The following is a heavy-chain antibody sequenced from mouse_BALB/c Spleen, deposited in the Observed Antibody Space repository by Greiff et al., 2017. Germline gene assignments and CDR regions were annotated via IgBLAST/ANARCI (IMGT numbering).Heavy chain of an antibody. CDR1: GFTFSSFG. CDR3: ARSPLYGNYYAMDY. Sequence: EVNVVESGGGLVQPGGSRKLSCAASGFTFSSFGMHWVRQAPEKGLEWVAYISSGSSTIYYADTVKGRFTISRDNPKNTLFLQMTSLRSEDTAMYYCARSPLYGNYYAMDYWGQGTSVTVSS. CDR2: ISSGSSTI. V-gene: IGHV5-17*02. J-gene: IGHJ4*01. D-gene: IGHD2-1*01.